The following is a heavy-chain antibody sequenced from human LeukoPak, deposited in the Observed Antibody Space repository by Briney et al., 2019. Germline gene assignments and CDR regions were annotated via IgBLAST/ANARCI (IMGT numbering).Heavy chain of an antibody. D-gene: IGHD5-12*01. CDR2: IKQDGSEK. CDR1: GFTFSTYW. J-gene: IGHJ4*02. CDR3: ARDRYSSI. Sequence: PGGSLRLSCAASGFTFSTYWMSWVRQAPGKGLEWVANIKQDGSEKYYVDSVKGQFTISRDNAKNSVYLQMNSLRVEDTAVYYCARDRYSSIWGQGILVSVSS. V-gene: IGHV3-7*01.